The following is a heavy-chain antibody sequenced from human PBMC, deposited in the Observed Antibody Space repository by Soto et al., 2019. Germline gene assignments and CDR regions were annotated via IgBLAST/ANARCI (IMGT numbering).Heavy chain of an antibody. CDR3: ARDTYLEWLLYPGYMDV. V-gene: IGHV3-7*01. D-gene: IGHD3-3*01. J-gene: IGHJ6*03. CDR2: IKQDGSEK. Sequence: VRQAPGKGLEWVANIKQDGSEKYYVDSVKGRFTISRDNAKNSLYLQMNSLRAEDTAVYYCARDTYLEWLLYPGYMDVWGKGTTVTVSS.